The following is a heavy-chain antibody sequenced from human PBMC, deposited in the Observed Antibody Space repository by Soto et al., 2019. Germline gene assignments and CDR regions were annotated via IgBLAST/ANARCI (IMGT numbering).Heavy chain of an antibody. J-gene: IGHJ3*02. Sequence: SETLSLTCAVYGGSFSGYYWSWIRQPPGKGLEWIGEINHSGSTNYNPSLKSRVTISVDTSKNQFYLKLSSETAADTAGYYCARGKSVDAFDIWGQGTMVTVSS. CDR1: GGSFSGYY. CDR2: INHSGST. V-gene: IGHV4-34*01. CDR3: ARGKSVDAFDI.